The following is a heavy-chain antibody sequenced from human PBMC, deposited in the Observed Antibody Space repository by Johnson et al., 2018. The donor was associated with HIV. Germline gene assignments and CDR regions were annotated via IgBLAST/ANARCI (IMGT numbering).Heavy chain of an antibody. CDR1: GFSVSSYY. CDR3: ANDRGCPGAPAGLDI. D-gene: IGHD3-22*01. J-gene: IGHJ3*02. CDR2: ISSGGDT. V-gene: IGHV3-66*01. Sequence: VQLVESVGGLVQPGGSLTLSCAAPGFSVSSYYMTWVRQAPGKGLDWVSVISSGGDTYYADSVRGRFSISRDNSKNTLYLQMNSLRDEDTSLYSCANDRGCPGAPAGLDIWGQGTMFTVSS.